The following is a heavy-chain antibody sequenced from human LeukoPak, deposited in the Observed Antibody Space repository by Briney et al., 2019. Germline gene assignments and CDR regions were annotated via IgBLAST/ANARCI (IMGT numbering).Heavy chain of an antibody. CDR1: GFTLSGAW. D-gene: IGHD5-12*01. CDR2: IYSGGST. J-gene: IGHJ4*02. CDR3: ARVGGSGYDFYFDY. V-gene: IGHV3-53*01. Sequence: GGSLRLSCAVSGFTLSGAWMHWVRQAPGKGLEWVSVIYSGGSTYYADSVKGRFTISRDNSKNTLYLQMNSLRAEDTAVYYCARVGGSGYDFYFDYWGQGTLVTVSS.